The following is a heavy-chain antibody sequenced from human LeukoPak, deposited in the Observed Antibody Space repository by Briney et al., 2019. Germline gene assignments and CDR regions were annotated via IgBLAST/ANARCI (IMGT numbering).Heavy chain of an antibody. CDR3: ARATRGIKDDSWSGFNWFDP. CDR1: GGTFSSYA. CDR2: IIPIFGIA. D-gene: IGHD3-3*01. Sequence: ASVKVSCKASGGTFSSYAISWVRQAPGQGLEWVGRIIPIFGIANYAQKFQGRVTITADKSTSTAYMELSSLRSEDTAVYYCARATRGIKDDSWSGFNWFDPWGQGTLVTVSS. J-gene: IGHJ5*02. V-gene: IGHV1-69*04.